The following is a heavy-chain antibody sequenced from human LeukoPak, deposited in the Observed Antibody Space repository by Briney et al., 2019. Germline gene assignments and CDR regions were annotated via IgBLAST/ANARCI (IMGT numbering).Heavy chain of an antibody. CDR3: AARLIGSFFDQ. CDR1: GFTFSTYA. J-gene: IGHJ4*02. V-gene: IGHV3-23*01. CDR2: ISASGGNT. Sequence: GGSLSLSCAASGFTFSTYAMAWVRQAPGKGLEWVSSISASGGNTYYADYVTGRFMISRDNSKNTLYLHMNSLRPEDTAVYYCAARLIGSFFDQWGQGTLVPVSS. D-gene: IGHD3-10*01.